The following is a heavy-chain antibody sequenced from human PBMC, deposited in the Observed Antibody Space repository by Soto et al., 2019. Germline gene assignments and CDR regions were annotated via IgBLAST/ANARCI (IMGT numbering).Heavy chain of an antibody. J-gene: IGHJ6*02. CDR2: ITGSGDST. CDR1: GFTFSTYA. V-gene: IGHV3-23*01. D-gene: IGHD6-25*01. Sequence: GGSLRLSCAASGFTFSTYAMSWVRQAPGKGLEWVSTITGSGDSTYYADSVKGRFTISRDNSRNTLFLQMNSLRAEDTAVYYCARRREQGFYYYGMDVWGQGTTVTVSS. CDR3: ARRREQGFYYYGMDV.